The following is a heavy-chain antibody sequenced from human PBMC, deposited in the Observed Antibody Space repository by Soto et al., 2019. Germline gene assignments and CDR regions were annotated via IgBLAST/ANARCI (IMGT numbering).Heavy chain of an antibody. CDR1: GGSISSSSDY. CDR2: IYYSGST. Sequence: PSETLSLTCTVSGGSISSSSDYWGWIRQPPGKGLEWIGSIYYSGSTYYNPPLKSRVTISVDTSKNQFSLKLSSVTAADTAVYYCARLLWFGEAPRDYWGQGTLVTVSS. V-gene: IGHV4-39*01. CDR3: ARLLWFGEAPRDY. D-gene: IGHD3-10*01. J-gene: IGHJ4*02.